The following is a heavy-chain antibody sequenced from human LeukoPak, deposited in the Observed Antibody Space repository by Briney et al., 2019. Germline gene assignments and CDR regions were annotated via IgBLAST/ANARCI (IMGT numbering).Heavy chain of an antibody. CDR3: ARNRGPGNYYGMDV. J-gene: IGHJ6*02. CDR1: GFTFSNYW. D-gene: IGHD1-14*01. CDR2: INSDGSTT. Sequence: GGSLRLSCAASGFTFSNYWMHWVRQAPGKGLVWVSRINSDGSTTNYADSVKGRFTISRDNVKNSLYLQMNSLRAEDTAVYYCARNRGPGNYYGMDVWGQGTTVTVSS. V-gene: IGHV3-74*01.